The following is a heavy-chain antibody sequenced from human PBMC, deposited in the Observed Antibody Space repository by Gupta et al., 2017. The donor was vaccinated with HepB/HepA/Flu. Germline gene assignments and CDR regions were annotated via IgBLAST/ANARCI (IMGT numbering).Heavy chain of an antibody. J-gene: IGHJ4*02. CDR1: GSSFSSYA. Sequence: EVQLLESGGDLVQPGGSLRLSCAASGSSFSSYAMSWVRQAPGQGAEWVSESSGSGGNTYYADSVKGLFSISRDNSKSTLYLQMNSLNVEDTAVYYCAQDLTGTYGDYFDYWGQGTPVAVSA. CDR3: AQDLTGTYGDYFDY. V-gene: IGHV3-23*01. CDR2: SSGSGGNT. D-gene: IGHD1-20*01.